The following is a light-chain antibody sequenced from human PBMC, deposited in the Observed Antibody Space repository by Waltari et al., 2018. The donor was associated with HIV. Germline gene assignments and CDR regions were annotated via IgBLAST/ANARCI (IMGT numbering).Light chain of an antibody. CDR1: SSDVGSYQL. J-gene: IGLJ3*02. Sequence: QSALTQPASVSGSPGQSITISCSGTSSDVGSYQLVSWYQHHPGKGPKLILYEVRERPSGVSIRFSGSKSGNTASLTISGLQAEDEANDYCCSYAGISTWVFGGGTKVTVL. CDR3: CSYAGISTWV. V-gene: IGLV2-23*02. CDR2: EVR.